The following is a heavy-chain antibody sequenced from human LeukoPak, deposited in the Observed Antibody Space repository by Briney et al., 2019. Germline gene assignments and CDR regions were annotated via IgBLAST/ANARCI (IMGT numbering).Heavy chain of an antibody. CDR3: AKGGASLWFGELVAPFDY. V-gene: IGHV3-21*04. D-gene: IGHD3-10*01. CDR2: ISSSSYI. J-gene: IGHJ4*02. CDR1: GFTFSSYS. Sequence: GGSLRLSCAASGFTFSSYSMNWVRQAPGKGLEWVSSISSSSYIYYADSVKGRFTISRDNAKNSLYLQMNSLRAEDTAVYYCAKGGASLWFGELVAPFDYWGQGTLVTVSS.